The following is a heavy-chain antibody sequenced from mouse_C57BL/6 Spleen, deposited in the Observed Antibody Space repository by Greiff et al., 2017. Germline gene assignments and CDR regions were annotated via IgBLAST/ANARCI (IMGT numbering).Heavy chain of an antibody. V-gene: IGHV3-6*01. CDR1: GYSITSGYY. Sequence: VPLQESGPGLVKPSQSLSLTCSVTGYSITSGYYWNWIRQFPGNKLEWMGYISYDGSNNYNPSLKNRSAITRDTSKNQFFLKVNSVTTEDTATYYCARGALPYYCDYWGQGNTLTVSS. D-gene: IGHD2-10*01. J-gene: IGHJ2*01. CDR2: ISYDGSN. CDR3: ARGALPYYCDY.